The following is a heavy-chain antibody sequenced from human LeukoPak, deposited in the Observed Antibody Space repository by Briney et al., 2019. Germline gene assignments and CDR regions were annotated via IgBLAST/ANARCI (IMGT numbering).Heavy chain of an antibody. J-gene: IGHJ4*02. V-gene: IGHV1-46*01. CDR3: ARDLRSSDLGLRYFDY. D-gene: IGHD3-10*01. CDR1: GYTFTSYF. CDR2: INPSDDST. Sequence: ASVKVSCKASGYTFTSYFMHWVRQAPGQGLEWMGIINPSDDSTSYAQKFQGRVTMTRDTSTSTVYMELSSLTSEDTAVYYCARDLRSSDLGLRYFDYWGQGTLVTVSS.